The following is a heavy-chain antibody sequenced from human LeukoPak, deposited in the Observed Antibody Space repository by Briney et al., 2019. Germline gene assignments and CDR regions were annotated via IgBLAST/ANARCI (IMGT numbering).Heavy chain of an antibody. CDR3: ARGQQWLVPFDY. D-gene: IGHD6-19*01. J-gene: IGHJ4*02. V-gene: IGHV3-48*03. CDR2: ISSSGSTI. Sequence: GSLRLSCAASGFTFSSYEMNWVRQAPGKGLEWVSYISSSGSTIYYADSVKGRFTISRDNAKNSLYLQMNSLRAEDTAVYYCARGQQWLVPFDYWGQGTLVTVSS. CDR1: GFTFSSYE.